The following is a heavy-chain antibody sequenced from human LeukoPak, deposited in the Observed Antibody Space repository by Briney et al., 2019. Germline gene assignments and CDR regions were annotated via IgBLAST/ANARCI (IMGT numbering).Heavy chain of an antibody. Sequence: SETLSLTCTVSGGSISSYYWSWIRQPPGKGLERIGYIYYSGSTNYNPSLESRVTISVDTSKNQFSLKLSSVTAADTAVYYCARANSSSWWYDGNWFDPWGQGTLVTVSS. D-gene: IGHD6-13*01. V-gene: IGHV4-59*01. J-gene: IGHJ5*02. CDR2: IYYSGST. CDR3: ARANSSSWWYDGNWFDP. CDR1: GGSISSYY.